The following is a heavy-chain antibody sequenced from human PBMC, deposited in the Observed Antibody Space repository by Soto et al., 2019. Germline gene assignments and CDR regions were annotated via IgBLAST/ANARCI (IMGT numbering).Heavy chain of an antibody. CDR3: ARDPGSGSYYGWFDP. CDR2: IYYSGST. D-gene: IGHD3-10*01. J-gene: IGHJ5*02. Sequence: SETLPHTWTVSGGSISRYYWSWIRQPTGKGLEWIGYIYYSGSTNYNPSLKSRVTISVDTSKNQFSLKLSSVTAADTAVYYCARDPGSGSYYGWFDPWGQGTLVTVSS. CDR1: GGSISRYY. V-gene: IGHV4-59*01.